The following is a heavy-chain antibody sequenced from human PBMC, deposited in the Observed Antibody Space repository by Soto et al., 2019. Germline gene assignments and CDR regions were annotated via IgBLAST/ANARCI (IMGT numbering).Heavy chain of an antibody. D-gene: IGHD2-2*02. CDR2: INHSGST. Sequence: QVQLQQWGAGLLKPSETLSLTCAVYGGSFSGYYWSWIRQPPGKGLEWIGEINHSGSTNYNPSLKSRVTISVDTSKNQFSLKLSSVTAADTAVYYCARGPPQYTLGVPDYWGQGTLVTVSS. CDR1: GGSFSGYY. CDR3: ARGPPQYTLGVPDY. J-gene: IGHJ4*02. V-gene: IGHV4-34*01.